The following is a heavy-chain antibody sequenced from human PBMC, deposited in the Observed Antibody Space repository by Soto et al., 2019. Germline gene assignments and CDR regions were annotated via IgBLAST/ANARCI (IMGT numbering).Heavy chain of an antibody. CDR2: INHSGST. J-gene: IGHJ4*02. CDR3: ARGGVTRYFDY. V-gene: IGHV4-34*01. CDR1: GGSFSGYY. Sequence: SETLSLTCAVYGGSFSGYYWSWIRQPPGKGLEWIGEINHSGSTNYNPSLKSRVTISVDTSKNQFSLKLSSVTAADTAVYYCARGGVTRYFDYWGQGTLVTVSS. D-gene: IGHD2-21*02.